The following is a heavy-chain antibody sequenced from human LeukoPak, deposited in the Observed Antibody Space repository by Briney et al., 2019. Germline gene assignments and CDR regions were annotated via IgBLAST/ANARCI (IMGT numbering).Heavy chain of an antibody. CDR2: IYHSGST. V-gene: IGHV4-38-2*02. CDR3: ARGPATAMHIDY. D-gene: IGHD2-2*01. J-gene: IGHJ4*02. Sequence: SETLSLTCTVSGYSISSGYYWGWIRQPPGKGLEWIGSIYHSGSTYYNPSLKSRVTISVDTSKNQFSLKLSSVTAADTAGYYCARGPATAMHIDYWGQGTLVTVSS. CDR1: GYSISSGYY.